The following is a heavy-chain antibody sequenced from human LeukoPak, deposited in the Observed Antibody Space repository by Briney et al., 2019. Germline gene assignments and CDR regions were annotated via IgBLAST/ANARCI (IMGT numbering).Heavy chain of an antibody. CDR2: IYYSGST. CDR3: ARQPPYDILTGYSIDDY. D-gene: IGHD3-9*01. J-gene: IGHJ4*02. V-gene: IGHV4-39*01. Sequence: SETLSLTCTVSGGSISSSSYYWGWIRQPPGKGLEWIGSIYYSGSTYYNPSLKSRVTISVDTSKNQFSLKLSSVTAADTAVYYCARQPPYDILTGYSIDDYWGQGTLVTVSS. CDR1: GGSISSSSYY.